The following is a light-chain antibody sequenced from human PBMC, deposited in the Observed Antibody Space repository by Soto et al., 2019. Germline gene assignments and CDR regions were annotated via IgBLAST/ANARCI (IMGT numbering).Light chain of an antibody. CDR2: GNN. CDR3: QSYDSSLSGSV. CDR1: SSNIGAGYD. J-gene: IGLJ3*02. Sequence: QSVLTQPPSVSGAPGQRVTISCTGSSSNIGAGYDVHWYQHLPGTAPKLLIYGNNNRPSGVPDRFSVSKSGTSASLAIPGLQAEDEADYYCQSYDSSLSGSVFGGGTKVTVL. V-gene: IGLV1-40*01.